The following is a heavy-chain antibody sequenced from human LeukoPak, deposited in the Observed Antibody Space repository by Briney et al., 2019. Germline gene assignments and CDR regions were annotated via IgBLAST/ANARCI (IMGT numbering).Heavy chain of an antibody. V-gene: IGHV1-2*02. J-gene: IGHJ3*02. CDR2: INPNSGGT. Sequence: GASVKVSCKASGYTFTGYYMHWVRQAPGQGLEWMGWINPNSGGTNYAQKFQGRVTMTKDTSISTAYMELSRLRSDDTAVYYCAGFSIVVVPAAILGDAFDIWGQGTMVTVSS. CDR1: GYTFTGYY. CDR3: AGFSIVVVPAAILGDAFDI. D-gene: IGHD2-2*02.